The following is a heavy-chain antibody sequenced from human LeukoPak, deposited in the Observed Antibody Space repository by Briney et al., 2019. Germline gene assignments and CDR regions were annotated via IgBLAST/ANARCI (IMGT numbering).Heavy chain of an antibody. CDR2: IYTSGST. V-gene: IGHV4-4*07. CDR1: GGSISSYY. J-gene: IGHJ5*02. D-gene: IGHD2-2*02. Sequence: SETLSLTCTVSGGSISSYYWSWIRQPAGKGLEWIGRIYTSGSTNYNPSLKSRVTMSVDTSKNQFSLKLSSVTAADTAVYYCARGGIVVVPAAIKNSRRDWFDPWGQGTLVTVSS. CDR3: ARGGIVVVPAAIKNSRRDWFDP.